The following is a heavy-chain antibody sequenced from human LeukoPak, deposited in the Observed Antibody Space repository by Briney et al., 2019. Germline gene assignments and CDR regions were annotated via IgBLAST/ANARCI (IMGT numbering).Heavy chain of an antibody. D-gene: IGHD6-6*01. CDR2: ISWNSGSI. CDR1: GFTFDDYA. V-gene: IGHV3-9*01. CDR3: ATDSVSGSSSSLDY. J-gene: IGHJ4*02. Sequence: GGSLRLSCAASGFTFDDYAMHWVRQAPGKGLEWVSGISWNSGSIGYADSVKGRFTISRDNAKNSLYLQMNSLRAEDTALYYCATDSVSGSSSSLDYWGQGTLVTVSS.